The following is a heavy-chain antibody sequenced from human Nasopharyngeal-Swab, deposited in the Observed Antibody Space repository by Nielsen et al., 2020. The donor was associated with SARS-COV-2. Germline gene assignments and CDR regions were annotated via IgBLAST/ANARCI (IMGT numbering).Heavy chain of an antibody. CDR1: GFTFSSHA. D-gene: IGHD6-13*01. J-gene: IGHJ4*02. V-gene: IGHV3-23*01. CDR3: AKDESSSWYEVY. CDR2: ISGSGGSA. Sequence: GGSLRLSCAASGFTFSSHAMSWVRQAPGKGLEWVSSISGSGGSAYYADSVKGRFTISRDNSKNTLYLQMNSLRAEDTAVYYCAKDESSSWYEVYWGQGTLVTVSS.